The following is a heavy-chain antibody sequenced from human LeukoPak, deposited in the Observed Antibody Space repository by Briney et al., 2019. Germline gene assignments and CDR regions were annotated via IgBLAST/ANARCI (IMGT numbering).Heavy chain of an antibody. CDR2: IYCDGSKT. CDR3: ARRAELGMRYFDP. J-gene: IGHJ5*02. V-gene: IGHV5-51*01. D-gene: IGHD3-16*01. CDR1: GFTFSTYA. Sequence: GGSLRLSCAASGFTFSTYAMSWVRQAPGKGLEWVAIIYCDGSKTIYSPSFQTQVTISVDKSTNTAYLQWTSLKASDTGIYFCARRAELGMRYFDPWGQGALVTVSS.